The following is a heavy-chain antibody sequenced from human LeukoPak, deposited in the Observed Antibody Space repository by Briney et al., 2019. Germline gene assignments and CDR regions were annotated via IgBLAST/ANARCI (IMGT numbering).Heavy chain of an antibody. Sequence: GGSLRLSCAASGFTFSSYWMSWVRQAPGKGLEWVANIKQDGSEKYYVDSVKGRFTISRDNAKNSLYLQMNSLRAEDTAVYYCARSSTSSPYYYYYYMDAWGKGTTVTVSS. CDR2: IKQDGSEK. V-gene: IGHV3-7*01. CDR1: GFTFSSYW. D-gene: IGHD2-2*01. CDR3: ARSSTSSPYYYYYYMDA. J-gene: IGHJ6*03.